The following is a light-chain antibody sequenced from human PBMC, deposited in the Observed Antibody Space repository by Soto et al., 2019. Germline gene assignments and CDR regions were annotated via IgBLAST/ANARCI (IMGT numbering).Light chain of an antibody. CDR2: EVT. J-gene: IGLJ1*01. Sequence: QSALTQPPSASGSPGQSVTISCTGTSSDVGGYNYVSWYQQHPGKAPKLMIYEVTKRPSGVPDRFSGSKSGNTASLTVSGLQAEDEADYYCSSYAGNNNYVFGIGTKLTVL. CDR1: SSDVGGYNY. V-gene: IGLV2-8*01. CDR3: SSYAGNNNYV.